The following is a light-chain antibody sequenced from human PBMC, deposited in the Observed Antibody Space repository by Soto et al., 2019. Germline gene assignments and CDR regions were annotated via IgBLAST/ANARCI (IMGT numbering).Light chain of an antibody. J-gene: IGLJ1*01. CDR1: NSNIGTNT. CDR2: TNN. V-gene: IGLV1-44*01. Sequence: QSVVTQPPSASASPRERVSLSFFWRNSNIGTNTVNWYQQLPGTAPRLLIYTNNQRPSGVPQRFSGSKTGTSASLAIGGLQSEDGADYYCAAWDDSLGAYVFGTGTKVTVL. CDR3: AAWDDSLGAYV.